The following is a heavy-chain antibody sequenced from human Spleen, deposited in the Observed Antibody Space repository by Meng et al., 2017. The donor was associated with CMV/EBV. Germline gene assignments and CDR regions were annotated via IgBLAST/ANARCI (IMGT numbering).Heavy chain of an antibody. CDR2: ISAYNGNT. V-gene: IGHV1-18*04. D-gene: IGHD3-3*01. J-gene: IGHJ4*02. CDR1: GYTFTGYY. CDR3: ARDRDFWSGYYSFGY. Sequence: QVHLVQSWAEVKKPGASVKVSCKASGYTFTGYYMHWVRQAPGQGLEWMGWISAYNGNTNYAQKLQGRVTMTTDTSTSTAYMELRSLRSDDTAVYYCARDRDFWSGYYSFGYWGQGTLVTVSS.